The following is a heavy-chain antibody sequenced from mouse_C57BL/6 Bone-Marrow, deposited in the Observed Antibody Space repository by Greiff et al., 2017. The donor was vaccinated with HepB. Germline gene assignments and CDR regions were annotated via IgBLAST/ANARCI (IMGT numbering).Heavy chain of an antibody. Sequence: VQLKESGPELVKPGASVKLSCKASGYSFTDYNMHWVKQSNGKSLAWIGVINPNYGTTSYTPKFKGKATLTVDQSSSTAYMQRNSLTSEDSAVYYGARGGYDIYAMDYWGQGNAVTVSA. CDR3: ARGGYDIYAMDY. CDR2: INPNYGTT. V-gene: IGHV1-39*01. CDR1: GYSFTDYN. J-gene: IGHJ4*01. D-gene: IGHD2-14*01.